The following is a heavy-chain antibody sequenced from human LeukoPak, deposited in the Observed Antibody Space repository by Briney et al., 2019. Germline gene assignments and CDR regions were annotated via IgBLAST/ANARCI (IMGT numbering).Heavy chain of an antibody. V-gene: IGHV4-61*05. CDR2: IYSSGST. J-gene: IGHJ6*03. Sequence: SETLSLTCTVSGGSISSSSYYWGWIRQPPGKGLEWIGYIYSSGSTNYNPSLKSRVTISEDTSKNQFSLNLTSVTAADTAVYYCARILAATAGSMDVWGRGTTVTVSS. D-gene: IGHD1-14*01. CDR3: ARILAATAGSMDV. CDR1: GGSISSSSYY.